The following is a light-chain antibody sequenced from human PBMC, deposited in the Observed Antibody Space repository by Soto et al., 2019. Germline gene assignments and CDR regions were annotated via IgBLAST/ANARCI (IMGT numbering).Light chain of an antibody. V-gene: IGKV3-20*01. J-gene: IGKJ1*01. CDR3: QHYSSPART. Sequence: EIVLTQSPGTLSLSPGERATLSCRASQSVSSSYLAWYQQKPGQAPRLLIYVASSRATGIPDRFSGSGSGTDFTLTISRLEPEDCAVYYCQHYSSPARTFGQRTKVEIK. CDR1: QSVSSSY. CDR2: VAS.